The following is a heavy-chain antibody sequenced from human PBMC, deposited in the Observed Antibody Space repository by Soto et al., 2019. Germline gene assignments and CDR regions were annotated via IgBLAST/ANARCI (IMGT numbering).Heavy chain of an antibody. CDR1: GGSISSGGYS. V-gene: IGHV4-30-2*01. CDR3: ARDFSVDTAMPTDNDAFDI. D-gene: IGHD5-18*01. CDR2: IYHSGST. J-gene: IGHJ3*02. Sequence: PSETLSLTCAVSGGSISSGGYSWSWIRQPPGKGLEWIGYIYHSGSTYYNPSLKSRVTISVDRSKNQFSLKLSSVTAADTAVYYCARDFSVDTAMPTDNDAFDIWGQGTVVTV.